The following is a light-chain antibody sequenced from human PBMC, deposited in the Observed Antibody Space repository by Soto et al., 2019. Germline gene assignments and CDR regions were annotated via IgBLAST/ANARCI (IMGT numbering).Light chain of an antibody. V-gene: IGLV1-44*01. CDR3: ARWDDSLNGPV. Sequence: QSVLTQPPSASGTPGQRVTISCSGSSSNVGGNTVNWYQHVPTTAPKLLIYTNTQRPSGVPDRFSGSKSGTSASLASSGLQSEDEADYYCARWDDSLNGPVFGTGTKLTV. J-gene: IGLJ1*01. CDR2: TNT. CDR1: SSNVGGNT.